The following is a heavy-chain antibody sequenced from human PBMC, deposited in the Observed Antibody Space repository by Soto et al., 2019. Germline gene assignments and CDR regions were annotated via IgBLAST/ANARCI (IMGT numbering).Heavy chain of an antibody. CDR1: GGSISGGGGGRYY. V-gene: IGHV4-39*01. J-gene: IGHJ6*04. CDR2: IYYSGST. D-gene: IGHD3-3*01. CDR3: ARQGCHDFWSGCSAMDV. Sequence: SETLSLTCTVSGGSISGGGGGRYYRSKIRQPPGKGLEWIGSIYYSGSTYYNPSLKSRVTISVDTSKNQFSLKLSSVTAADTAVYYCARQGCHDFWSGCSAMDVWGKGTTVTVSS.